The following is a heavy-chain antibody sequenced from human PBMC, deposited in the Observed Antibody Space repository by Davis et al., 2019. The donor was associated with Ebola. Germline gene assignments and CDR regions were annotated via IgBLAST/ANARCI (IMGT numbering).Heavy chain of an antibody. J-gene: IGHJ4*02. Sequence: ASVKVSCKASGYTFTSYGISWVRQAPGQGLEWLGWISGYSGGTKYEQKVQDRVTLTTDTSTNTAYMELRSLRSDDTAVYYCAKDSSSWYYFDDSGYPFDDWGQGTLVIVSS. D-gene: IGHD3-22*01. CDR3: AKDSSSWYYFDDSGYPFDD. V-gene: IGHV1-18*01. CDR1: GYTFTSYG. CDR2: ISGYSGGT.